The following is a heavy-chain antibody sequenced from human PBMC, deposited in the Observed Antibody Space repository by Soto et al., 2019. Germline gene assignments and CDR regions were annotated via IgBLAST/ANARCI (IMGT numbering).Heavy chain of an antibody. Sequence: PSETLSLTCAVYGGSFSGYYLSWMRQPPGKGLEWIGEINHSGSTNYNPSLKGRVTISVDTSKNQFSLKLSSVTAADTAVYYCASPSRIAAAGTSYWGQGTLVTVYS. CDR2: INHSGST. CDR1: GGSFSGYY. D-gene: IGHD6-13*01. CDR3: ASPSRIAAAGTSY. V-gene: IGHV4-34*01. J-gene: IGHJ4*02.